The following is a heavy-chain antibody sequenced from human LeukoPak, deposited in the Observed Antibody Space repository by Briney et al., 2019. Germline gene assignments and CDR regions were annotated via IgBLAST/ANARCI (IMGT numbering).Heavy chain of an antibody. J-gene: IGHJ4*02. CDR2: IFYSGTS. CDR1: GGSISSSSHH. D-gene: IGHD2-8*01. V-gene: IGHV4-39*01. Sequence: SGTLSLTCAVSGGSISSSSHHWGWIRQPPGKGLEWIGSIFYSGTSYYNPSLKSRVTISVDTSKNQFSLRLSSVTAADTAVYYCARYTNSEGYFDYWGQGTLVTVSS. CDR3: ARYTNSEGYFDY.